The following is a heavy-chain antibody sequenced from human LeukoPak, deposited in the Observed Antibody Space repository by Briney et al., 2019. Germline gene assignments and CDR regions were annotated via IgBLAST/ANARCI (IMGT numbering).Heavy chain of an antibody. CDR3: ARDRGTYYYDSSGYPDADAFDI. CDR1: ELTFRDSW. Sequence: PGGSLRLSCADSELTFRDSWMHWVRQAPGKGLEWVSSISSSSSYIYYADSVKGRFTISRDNAKNSLYLQMNSLRAEDTAVYYCARDRGTYYYDSSGYPDADAFDIWGQGTMVTVSS. CDR2: ISSSSSYI. V-gene: IGHV3-21*01. D-gene: IGHD3-22*01. J-gene: IGHJ3*02.